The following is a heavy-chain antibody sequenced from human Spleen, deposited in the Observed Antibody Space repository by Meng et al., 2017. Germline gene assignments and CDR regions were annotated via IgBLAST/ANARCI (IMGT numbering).Heavy chain of an antibody. CDR3: ARGRPSLREYIDY. CDR1: GYTLTAYC. J-gene: IGHJ4*02. CDR2: INPHTGDT. Sequence: QVQLGQAGADAKKPVASVKVSCKTSGYTLTAYCMHWVRQAPGQGLEWMGWINPHTGDTNYAQRFQGRVTMTWDTSISTAYMELSRLTSYDTAVYFCARGRPSLREYIDYWGQGTLVTVSS. V-gene: IGHV1-2*02. D-gene: IGHD3-10*01.